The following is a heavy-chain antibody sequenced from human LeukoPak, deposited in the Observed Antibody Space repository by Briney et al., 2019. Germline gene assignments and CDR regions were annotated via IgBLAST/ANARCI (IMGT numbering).Heavy chain of an antibody. CDR2: FDPEDGET. V-gene: IGHV1-24*01. CDR3: ATQLKYDFWSGLHFDY. D-gene: IGHD3-3*01. CDR1: GYTLTELS. Sequence: ASVKVSCKVSGYTLTELSMHWVRQAPGKGLEWMGGFDPEDGETIYAQKFQGRVTMTEDTSTDTAYMELSSLRSEGTAVYYCATQLKYDFWSGLHFDYWGQGTLVTVSS. J-gene: IGHJ4*02.